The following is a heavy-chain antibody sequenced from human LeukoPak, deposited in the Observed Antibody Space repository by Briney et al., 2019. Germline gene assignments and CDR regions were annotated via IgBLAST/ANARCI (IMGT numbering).Heavy chain of an antibody. D-gene: IGHD6-19*01. CDR2: IYYSGRT. CDR3: ARVNSSGWYPAFDI. Sequence: SQTLSLTCTVSGGSLSSGDYYWSWIRQPPGKGLEWIGYIYYSGRTYYNPSLKSRVTISVDTSKNQFSLKLSSVTAADTAVYYCARVNSSGWYPAFDIWGQGTMVTVSS. CDR1: GGSLSSGDYY. J-gene: IGHJ3*02. V-gene: IGHV4-30-4*01.